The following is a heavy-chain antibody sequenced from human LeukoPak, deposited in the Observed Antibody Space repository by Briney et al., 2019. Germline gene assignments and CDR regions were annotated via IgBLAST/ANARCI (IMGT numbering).Heavy chain of an antibody. CDR2: ISWDGGST. CDR1: GFTFDDYA. D-gene: IGHD5-18*01. J-gene: IGHJ5*02. Sequence: GGSLRLSCAASGFTFDDYAMHWVRQAPGKGLEWVSLISWDGGSTYYADSVKGRFTISRDNSKNSLYLQMNSLRAEDTALYYCAKDRKSKRYSYGFGGFEPWGQGILVTVSS. V-gene: IGHV3-43D*03. CDR3: AKDRKSKRYSYGFGGFEP.